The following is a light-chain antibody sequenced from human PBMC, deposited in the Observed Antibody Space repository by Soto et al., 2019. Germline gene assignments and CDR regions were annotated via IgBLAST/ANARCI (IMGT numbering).Light chain of an antibody. CDR2: AAS. Sequence: DIQMTQSPASVSASVGDRVNMTCRASRSISRYLSWYQQKPGKAPNLLIYAASSLQSGVPSRFSGSRSGTDFTLTISSLQPEDFATYYCQQSYSRVTFGQGTKVDNK. CDR3: QQSYSRVT. CDR1: RSISRY. J-gene: IGKJ1*01. V-gene: IGKV1-39*01.